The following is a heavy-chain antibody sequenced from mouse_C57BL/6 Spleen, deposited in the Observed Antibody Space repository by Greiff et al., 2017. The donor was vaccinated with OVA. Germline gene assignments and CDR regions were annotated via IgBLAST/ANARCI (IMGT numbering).Heavy chain of an antibody. V-gene: IGHV1-15*01. CDR1: GYTFTDYE. Sequence: VQLQESGAELVRPGASVTLSCKASGYTFTDYEMHWVKQTPVHGLEWIGAIDPETGGTAYNQKFKGKAILTADKSSSTAYMELRSLTSEDSAVYYCTRGGLYYDDYWGQGTTLTVSS. CDR2: IDPETGGT. J-gene: IGHJ2*01. D-gene: IGHD2-4*01. CDR3: TRGGLYYDDY.